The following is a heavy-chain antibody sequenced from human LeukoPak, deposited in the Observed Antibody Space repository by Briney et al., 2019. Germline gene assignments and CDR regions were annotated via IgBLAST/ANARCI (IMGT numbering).Heavy chain of an antibody. CDR3: AKVASYGSGKFGY. J-gene: IGHJ4*02. V-gene: IGHV3-23*01. CDR2: ISPGGGPT. D-gene: IGHD3-10*01. CDR1: GFPFSSHG. Sequence: GGSLRLSCAGSGFPFSSHGMNWVRQAPGKGLEWVSGISPGGGPTYYADSVRGRFTISRDDSKNTLYLQMKNLRAEDTAVYYCAKVASYGSGKFGYWGQGTLVTVSS.